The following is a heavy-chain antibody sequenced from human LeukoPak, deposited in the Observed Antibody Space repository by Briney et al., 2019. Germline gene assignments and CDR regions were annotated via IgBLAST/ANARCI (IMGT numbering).Heavy chain of an antibody. CDR2: ISSSSSYI. CDR1: GFTFSSYS. J-gene: IGHJ4*02. V-gene: IGHV3-21*01. CDR3: ARVRWLQLIDY. Sequence: GGSLRLSCAASGFTFSSYSMNWVRQAPGKGLEWVSSISSSSSYIYYADSVKGRFTISRDNAKNSLYLQMNSLRAEDTAVYYCARVRWLQLIDYWGQGALVTVSS. D-gene: IGHD5-24*01.